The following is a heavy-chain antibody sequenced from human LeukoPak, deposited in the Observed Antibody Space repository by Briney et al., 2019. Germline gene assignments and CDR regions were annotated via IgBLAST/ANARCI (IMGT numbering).Heavy chain of an antibody. CDR1: GINFRSSG. V-gene: IGHV3-30*02. J-gene: IGHJ4*02. D-gene: IGHD6-13*01. Sequence: PGGSLRLSCAASGINFRSSGMHWVRQAPGKGLEWVTFIQNDGSDKYYAASVKGRFTISRDNSKKTVYLHMASLRADDTALYYCAREGGRAVPGRFDQWGQGTLVTVSS. CDR3: AREGGRAVPGRFDQ. CDR2: IQNDGSDK.